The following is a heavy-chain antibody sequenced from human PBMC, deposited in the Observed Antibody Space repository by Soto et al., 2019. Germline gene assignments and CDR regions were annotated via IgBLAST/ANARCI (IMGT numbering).Heavy chain of an antibody. CDR2: IYHSGSI. CDR1: GGSISSNNW. CDR3: ASCISGYYYFDS. J-gene: IGHJ4*02. Sequence: LSLTCAVSGGSISSNNWWSWVRQSPGRGLECIGNIYHSGSINYNPSLESRATILVDKSKNQFSLKLNSVTAADTAVYYCASCISGYYYFDSWGQGTLVTVSS. D-gene: IGHD5-12*01. V-gene: IGHV4-4*02.